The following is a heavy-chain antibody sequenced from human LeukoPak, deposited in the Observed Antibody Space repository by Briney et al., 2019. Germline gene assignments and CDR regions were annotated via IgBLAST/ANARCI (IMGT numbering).Heavy chain of an antibody. J-gene: IGHJ4*02. CDR3: ARRRIAAAGDLDY. D-gene: IGHD6-13*01. Sequence: SQTLSLTCTVSGGSISSGDYYWSWIRQPPGKGLEWIGYIYYSGSTYYNPSLKSRVTISVDTSKNQFSLKLSSVTAADTAVYHCARRRIAAAGDLDYWGQGTLVTVSS. CDR2: IYYSGST. V-gene: IGHV4-30-4*01. CDR1: GGSISSGDYY.